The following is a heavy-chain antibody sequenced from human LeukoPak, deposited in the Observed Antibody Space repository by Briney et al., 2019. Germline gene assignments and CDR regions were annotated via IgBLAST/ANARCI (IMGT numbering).Heavy chain of an antibody. CDR2: AYYSGST. V-gene: IGHV4-59*08. J-gene: IGHJ5*02. CDR3: ARNSAVATSRSWFDP. D-gene: IGHD6-19*01. CDR1: DGSISNYY. Sequence: SSETLSLTCSVFDGSISNYYWSWIRQPPGKGLEWIGYAYYSGSTTYNPSLESRVTISVDTPKNQFSLKLTAVTAADTAVYYCARNSAVATSRSWFDPWGQGTLVTVSS.